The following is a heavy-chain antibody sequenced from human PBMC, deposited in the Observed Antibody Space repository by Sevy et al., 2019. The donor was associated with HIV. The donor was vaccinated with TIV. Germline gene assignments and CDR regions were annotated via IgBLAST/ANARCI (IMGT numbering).Heavy chain of an antibody. Sequence: SETLSLTCTVSGGSISSGAYSWNWIRQPPGKGLEWIGYIYHTGNTYYNPSLKSRVTISVDRSKNQFSLKMSSVTAADAAVYYCARDGRTLTTPGFFDYWGQGSLVTVSS. D-gene: IGHD2-15*01. J-gene: IGHJ4*02. CDR1: GGSISSGAYS. CDR3: ARDGRTLTTPGFFDY. CDR2: IYHTGNT. V-gene: IGHV4-30-2*01.